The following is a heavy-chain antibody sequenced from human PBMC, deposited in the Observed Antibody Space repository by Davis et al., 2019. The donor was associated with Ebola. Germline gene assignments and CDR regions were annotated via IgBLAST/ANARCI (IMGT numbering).Heavy chain of an antibody. V-gene: IGHV1-69*04. J-gene: IGHJ5*02. Sequence: AASVKVSCKASGGTFSSYAISWVRQAPGQGLEWMGRIIPILGIANYAQKFQGRVTITADKSTRTVYMELSSLRSEDTAVYYCARDLGAMIQGVISYWFDPWGQGTLVTVSS. CDR2: IIPILGIA. D-gene: IGHD3-10*01. CDR1: GGTFSSYA. CDR3: ARDLGAMIQGVISYWFDP.